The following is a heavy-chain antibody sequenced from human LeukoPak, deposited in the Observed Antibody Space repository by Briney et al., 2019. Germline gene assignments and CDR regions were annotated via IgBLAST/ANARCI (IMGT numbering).Heavy chain of an antibody. J-gene: IGHJ4*02. D-gene: IGHD6-13*01. CDR3: VPCIAAAGYYFDS. CDR2: ISSNGGST. V-gene: IGHV3-64D*09. CDR1: GFPFRSYA. Sequence: GGSLRLSCSGSGFPFRSYAMQRVRQAPGKGLEYVSAISSNGGSTYYADSVKGRFTISRDNSKNTLYLQMSSRRAEDTAVYYCVPCIAAAGYYFDSWAQGTLVTVSS.